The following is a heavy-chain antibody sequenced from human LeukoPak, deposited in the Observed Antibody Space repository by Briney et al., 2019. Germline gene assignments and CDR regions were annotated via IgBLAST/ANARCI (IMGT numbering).Heavy chain of an antibody. V-gene: IGHV3-48*03. CDR3: ARRSSSSYYYYYYMDV. D-gene: IGHD6-13*01. CDR1: GFTFSSYE. Sequence: GGSLRLSCAASGFTFSSYELNWVRQAPGKGLEWVSYISSSGSTIYYADSVKGRFTISRDNAKNSLYLQMNSLRAEDTAVYYCARRSSSSYYYYYYMDVWGKGTTVTVSS. CDR2: ISSSGSTI. J-gene: IGHJ6*03.